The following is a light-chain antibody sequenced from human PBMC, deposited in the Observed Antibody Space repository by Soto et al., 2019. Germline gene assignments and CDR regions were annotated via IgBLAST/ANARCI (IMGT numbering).Light chain of an antibody. Sequence: QSVLTQPASVSGSPGQSITISCTGTSSDVGGSNYVSWYQQHPGKAPKLMIYDVNNRPSGISNRFSGSKSGNTASLTISGLQAEDEADYYCSSYRSGSTLGFGGGTKLTGL. J-gene: IGLJ2*01. CDR1: SSDVGGSNY. V-gene: IGLV2-14*03. CDR2: DVN. CDR3: SSYRSGSTLG.